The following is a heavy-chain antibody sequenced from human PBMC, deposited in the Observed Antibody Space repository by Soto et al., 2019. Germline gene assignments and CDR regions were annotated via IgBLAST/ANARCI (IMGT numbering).Heavy chain of an antibody. Sequence: EMQLVETGGGLIQPGGSLRLSCAASGFTVSSDHMSWVRQAPGKGLERISVMYYGGTTYYADSVQGRFTISRDSSTNTLYLQMTGLRADDQAVYYCAREAAGFDLWGQGKMVTVSS. V-gene: IGHV3-53*02. CDR1: GFTVSSDH. CDR3: AREAAGFDL. J-gene: IGHJ3*01. CDR2: MYYGGTT. D-gene: IGHD6-13*01.